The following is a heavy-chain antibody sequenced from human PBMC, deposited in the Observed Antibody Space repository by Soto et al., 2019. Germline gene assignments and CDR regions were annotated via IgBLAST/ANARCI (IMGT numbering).Heavy chain of an antibody. J-gene: IGHJ4*02. Sequence: GGSLRLSCAASGFTFDAYAMHWVRQVPGKGLEWVSGITWNSGKKDYADSVKGRFTISRDNAKNSLYLQMDSLRPEDTASYYCATDHYESSGYFYYFHYWGQGTLVTVSS. D-gene: IGHD3-22*01. V-gene: IGHV3-9*01. CDR3: ATDHYESSGYFYYFHY. CDR1: GFTFDAYA. CDR2: ITWNSGKK.